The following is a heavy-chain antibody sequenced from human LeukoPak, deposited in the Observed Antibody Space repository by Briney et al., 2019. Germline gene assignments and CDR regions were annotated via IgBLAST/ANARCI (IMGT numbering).Heavy chain of an antibody. Sequence: ASVKVSCRASGYTFNDYHMHWARQAPGQGLEWVGWINTNSGDTNYAQKFQGRVTMTRDTSISTAYMELSRLRSDDTAVYYCARGERYHGMDVWAKGPRSPSP. CDR3: ARGERYHGMDV. CDR1: GYTFNDYH. D-gene: IGHD3-9*01. V-gene: IGHV1-2*02. CDR2: INTNSGDT. J-gene: IGHJ6*02.